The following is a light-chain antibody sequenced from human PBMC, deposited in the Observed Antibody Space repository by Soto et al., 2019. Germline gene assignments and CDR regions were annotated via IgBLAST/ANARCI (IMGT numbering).Light chain of an antibody. J-gene: IGLJ1*01. CDR2: DNS. CDR1: SSSIGAGYD. V-gene: IGLV1-40*01. CDR3: QSYDSSLSGHYV. Sequence: QSVLTQPPSVSGAPGQRVTISCTGSSSSIGAGYDVHWYQQLPGTAPKLLIYDNSNRPSGVPDRFSGSKSGTSASLAITGLQAEDEADYYCQSYDSSLSGHYVFGTGTKLTVL.